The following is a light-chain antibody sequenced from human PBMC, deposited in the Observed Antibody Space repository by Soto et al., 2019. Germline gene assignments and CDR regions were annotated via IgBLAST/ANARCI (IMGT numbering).Light chain of an antibody. Sequence: DIQMTQSPSTLSASVGDRVTITCRARQSISYWLAWYQQKPGKAPNLLIYKASTLESGVPSRFSGSGSGTEFTLTNNRLQPDDFGTYYCQQYKSYPLTFGGGSKVEIK. CDR1: QSISYW. V-gene: IGKV1-5*03. J-gene: IGKJ4*01. CDR3: QQYKSYPLT. CDR2: KAS.